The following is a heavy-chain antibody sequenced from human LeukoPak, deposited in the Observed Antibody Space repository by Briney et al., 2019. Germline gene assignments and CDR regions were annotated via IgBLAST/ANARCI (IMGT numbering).Heavy chain of an antibody. D-gene: IGHD4-23*01. CDR2: IYHSGST. CDR3: AREISAGGGNEDYYYYMDV. V-gene: IGHV4-4*02. J-gene: IGHJ6*03. Sequence: SGTLSLTCAVSGGSISSSNWWSWVRQPPGKGLEWIGEIYHSGSTNYKSSLKSRVTISVDTSKNQFSLKLSSVTAADTAVYYCAREISAGGGNEDYYYYMDVWGKGTTVTVSS. CDR1: GGSISSSNW.